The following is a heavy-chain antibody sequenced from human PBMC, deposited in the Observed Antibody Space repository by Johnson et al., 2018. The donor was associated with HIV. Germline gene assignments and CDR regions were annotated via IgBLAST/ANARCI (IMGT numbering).Heavy chain of an antibody. D-gene: IGHD1-26*01. CDR2: INWKGGSP. Sequence: VQLVESGGGVVRPGGSLRLSCAASGFTFDDYGMSWVRQAPGKGLEWVSGINWKGGSPGYADSVKGRGTISRDNAKNSLYLQMNGLRAEDTALYYCARASVQWELRDYDAFDIWGQGTMVTVSS. CDR3: ARASVQWELRDYDAFDI. V-gene: IGHV3-20*04. CDR1: GFTFDDYG. J-gene: IGHJ3*02.